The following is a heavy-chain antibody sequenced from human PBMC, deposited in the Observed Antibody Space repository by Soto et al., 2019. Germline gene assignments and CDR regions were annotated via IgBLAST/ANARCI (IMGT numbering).Heavy chain of an antibody. CDR2: INHSGST. CDR3: ARVPQQLVLFDY. D-gene: IGHD6-13*01. V-gene: IGHV4-4*02. J-gene: IGHJ4*02. Sequence: TSETLSLTCAVSGGSISSSNWWSWVRQPPGKGLEWIGEINHSGSTNYNPSLKSRVTISVDTSKNQFSLKLSSVTAADTAVYYCARVPQQLVLFDYWGQGTLVTVSS. CDR1: GGSISSSNW.